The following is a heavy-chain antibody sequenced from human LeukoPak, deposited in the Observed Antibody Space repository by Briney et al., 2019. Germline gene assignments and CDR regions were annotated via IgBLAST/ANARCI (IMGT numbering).Heavy chain of an antibody. CDR1: GFAFSTYE. V-gene: IGHV3-48*03. Sequence: PGGSLRLSCAASGFAFSTYEMNWVRQAPGKGLEWVSYISSSGSTIYYADSVKGRLTISRDNAKNSLYLQMNSLRAEDTAVYYCARVGAYAAVNCWGQGTLVTVSS. CDR3: ARVGAYAAVNC. CDR2: ISSSGSTI. D-gene: IGHD3-16*01. J-gene: IGHJ4*02.